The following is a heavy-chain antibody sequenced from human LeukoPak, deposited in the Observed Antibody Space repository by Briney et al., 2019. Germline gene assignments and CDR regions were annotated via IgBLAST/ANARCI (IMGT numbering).Heavy chain of an antibody. CDR2: INPNSGGT. CDR3: ARSYHNLYYGLSSSFDY. D-gene: IGHD3-10*01. J-gene: IGHJ4*02. CDR1: GYTFTSYD. Sequence: APVKVSCKASGYTFTSYDINWVRQATGQGLEWMGWINPNSGGTNYAQKFQGRVTMTRDTSISTAYMELSRLRSDDTAAYYCARSYHNLYYGLSSSFDYWGQGTLVTVSS. V-gene: IGHV1-2*02.